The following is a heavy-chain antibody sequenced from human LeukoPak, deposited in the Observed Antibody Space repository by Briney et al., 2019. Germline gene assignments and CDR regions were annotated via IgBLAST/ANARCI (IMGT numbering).Heavy chain of an antibody. J-gene: IGHJ5*02. CDR1: GYSFTSYW. D-gene: IGHD4-11*01. V-gene: IGHV5-51*01. CDR2: IYPGDSDT. CDR3: ARSLTVTTAWFDP. Sequence: GESLKISCKGSGYSFTSYWIGWVRQMPGKGLEWMGIIYPGDSDTRYSPSFQGQVTISADKSISTAYLQWNSLKASDTAMYYCARSLTVTTAWFDPWGQGTLVTVSS.